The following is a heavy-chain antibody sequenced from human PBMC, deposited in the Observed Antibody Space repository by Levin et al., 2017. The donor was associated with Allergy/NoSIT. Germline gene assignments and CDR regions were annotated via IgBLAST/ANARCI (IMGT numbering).Heavy chain of an antibody. CDR1: GDSIGSRAFY. J-gene: IGHJ4*02. D-gene: IGHD2-2*01. Sequence: PGGSLRLSCTVSGDSIGSRAFYWGWIRQPPGKGLEWVASIYYSGSTYYNPSLKSRVTVSVDTSKNQFSLKLTSVTAADTAISYCARRFAPSSKWAFDYWGPGTLVTVSS. CDR2: IYYSGST. CDR3: ARRFAPSSKWAFDY. V-gene: IGHV4-39*01.